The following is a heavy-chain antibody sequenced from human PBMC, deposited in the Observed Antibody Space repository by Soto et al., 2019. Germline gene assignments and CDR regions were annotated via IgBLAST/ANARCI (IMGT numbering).Heavy chain of an antibody. CDR1: GGTFSSYA. J-gene: IGHJ4*02. V-gene: IGHV1-69*13. D-gene: IGHD6-13*01. CDR2: IIPIFGTA. CDR3: ARDPNPYRSSWYLYY. Sequence: ASVKVSCKASGGTFSSYAISWVRQAPGQGLEWMGGIIPIFGTANYAQKFQGRVTITADESTSTAYMELSSLRSEDTAVYYCARDPNPYRSSWYLYYWGQGTLVTVSS.